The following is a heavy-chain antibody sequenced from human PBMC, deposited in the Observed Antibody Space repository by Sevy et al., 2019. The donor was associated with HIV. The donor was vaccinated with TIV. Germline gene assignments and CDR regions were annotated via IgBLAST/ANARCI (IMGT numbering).Heavy chain of an antibody. CDR1: GFTFSSYW. CDR3: ARTLRGYCSSTSCSSGWYFDL. CDR2: IKQDGSEK. Sequence: GESLKISCAASGFTFSSYWMSWVRQAPGKGLEWVANIKQDGSEKYYVDSVKGRFTISRDNAKNSLYLQMNSLRAEDTAVYYCARTLRGYCSSTSCSSGWYFDLWGRGTLVTVSS. D-gene: IGHD2-2*03. J-gene: IGHJ2*01. V-gene: IGHV3-7*01.